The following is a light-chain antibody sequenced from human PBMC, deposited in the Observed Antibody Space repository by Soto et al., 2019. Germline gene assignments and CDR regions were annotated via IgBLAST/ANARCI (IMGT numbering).Light chain of an antibody. J-gene: IGLJ1*01. CDR1: SSDVGGYNY. Sequence: QSALTQPRSVSGSPGQSVTISCTGTSSDVGGYNYVSWYQQHPGKAPKLMIYEVSNRPSGVSNRFSGSKSGNTASLTISGLQAEDEADYYCSSYTSSNFYVFGTGTKVTLL. CDR3: SSYTSSNFYV. V-gene: IGLV2-14*01. CDR2: EVS.